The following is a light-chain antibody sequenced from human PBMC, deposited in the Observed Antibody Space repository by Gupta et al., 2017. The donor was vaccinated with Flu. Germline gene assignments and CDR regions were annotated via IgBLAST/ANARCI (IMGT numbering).Light chain of an antibody. J-gene: IGKJ1*01. Sequence: DIVMTQSPDSLAVSLGERATINCKSSQSVLYSSNNKNYLAWYQQKPGQPPKLLIYWASTRESGVPYRFSGRGSGTDFTLTISSLQAEDVAVYYCQQYYSTPPWTFGQGTKVEIK. CDR3: QQYYSTPPWT. CDR2: WAS. V-gene: IGKV4-1*01. CDR1: QSVLYSSNNKNY.